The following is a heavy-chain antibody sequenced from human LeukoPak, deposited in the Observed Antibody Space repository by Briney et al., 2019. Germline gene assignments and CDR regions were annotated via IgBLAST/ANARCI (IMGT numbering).Heavy chain of an antibody. CDR2: IYSTGST. Sequence: PSETLSLTCTVSGGSMSSDYWHWIRQPAGKGLEWIGRIYSTGSTNYNPSLKSRVTMSVDRSKKQFSLKLSSVTAADTAVYYCAKVGSSGAFDYWGQGTLVTVSS. J-gene: IGHJ4*02. CDR1: GGSMSSDY. V-gene: IGHV4-4*07. D-gene: IGHD6-19*01. CDR3: AKVGSSGAFDY.